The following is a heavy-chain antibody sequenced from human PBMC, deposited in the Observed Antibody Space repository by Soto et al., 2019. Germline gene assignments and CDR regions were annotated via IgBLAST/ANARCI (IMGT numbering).Heavy chain of an antibody. D-gene: IGHD5-12*01. CDR1: GFTFSSYA. CDR2: ISGSGGST. Sequence: PGGSLRLSCAACGFTFSSYAMSWVRQAPGKGLEWVSAISGSGGSTYYADSVKGRFTISRDNSKNTLYLQMNSLRAEDTAVYYCAKDSDVEMATSAMGAFDIWGQGTMVTVSS. J-gene: IGHJ3*02. CDR3: AKDSDVEMATSAMGAFDI. V-gene: IGHV3-23*01.